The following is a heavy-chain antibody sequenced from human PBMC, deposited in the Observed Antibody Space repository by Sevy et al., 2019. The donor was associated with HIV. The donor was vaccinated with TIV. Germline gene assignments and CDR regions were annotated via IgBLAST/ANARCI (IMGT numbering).Heavy chain of an antibody. V-gene: IGHV5-51*01. D-gene: IGHD6-13*01. Sequence: GESLKISCKGSGYSFTSYWIGWVRQMPGKGLEWMGIIYPGDSDTRYSPSFQGQVPISADKSIGTAYLKWSSLKASDTAMFYCARLAAGIGRYFDYWGQGTLVTVSS. J-gene: IGHJ4*02. CDR2: IYPGDSDT. CDR1: GYSFTSYW. CDR3: ARLAAGIGRYFDY.